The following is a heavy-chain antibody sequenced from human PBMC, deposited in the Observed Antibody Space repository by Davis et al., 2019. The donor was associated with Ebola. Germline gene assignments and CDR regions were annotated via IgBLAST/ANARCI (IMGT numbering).Heavy chain of an antibody. CDR1: GFTFSSYW. CDR3: AILGHNWNYPADGMDV. CDR2: INSDGSST. D-gene: IGHD1-7*01. Sequence: GESLKISCAASGFTFSSYWMHWVRQAPGKGLVWVSRINSDGSSTSYADSVEGRFTISRDNAKNSLYLQMNSLRAEDTAVYYCAILGHNWNYPADGMDVWGQGTTVTVSS. V-gene: IGHV3-74*01. J-gene: IGHJ6*02.